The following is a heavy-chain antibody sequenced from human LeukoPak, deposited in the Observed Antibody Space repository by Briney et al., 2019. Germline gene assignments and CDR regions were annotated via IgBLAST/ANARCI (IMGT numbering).Heavy chain of an antibody. J-gene: IGHJ3*02. Sequence: GGSLRLSCAASGFTFSNYAMHWVRQAPGKGLEWMAIIWYDGSYKYYADSVKGRFTISRDNSKNTLYLQVNSLTAEDTAVYYCAGGNSDAFDIWGHGTMVTVSS. V-gene: IGHV3-33*01. D-gene: IGHD4-23*01. CDR1: GFTFSNYA. CDR3: AGGNSDAFDI. CDR2: IWYDGSYK.